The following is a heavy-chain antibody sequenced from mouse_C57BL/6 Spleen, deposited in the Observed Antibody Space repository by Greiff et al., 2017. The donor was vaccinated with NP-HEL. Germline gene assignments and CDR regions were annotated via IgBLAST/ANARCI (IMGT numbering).Heavy chain of an antibody. D-gene: IGHD2-4*01. Sequence: VQLKESVAELVRPGASVKLSCTASGFNIKNTYMHWVKQRPEQGLEWIGRIDPANGNTKYAPKFQGKATITADTSSNTAYLQLSSLTSEDTAIYYCARSRDYDYDCAMDYWGQRTSVTVSS. J-gene: IGHJ4*01. CDR2: IDPANGNT. CDR3: ARSRDYDYDCAMDY. CDR1: GFNIKNTY. V-gene: IGHV14-3*01.